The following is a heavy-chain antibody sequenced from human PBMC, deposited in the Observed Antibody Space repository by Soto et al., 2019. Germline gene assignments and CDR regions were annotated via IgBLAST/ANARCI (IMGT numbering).Heavy chain of an antibody. D-gene: IGHD5-18*01. CDR2: INAGNGNT. J-gene: IGHJ6*03. CDR3: ARERGGYSYGRSYYYYYYMYV. V-gene: IGHV1-3*01. Sequence: ASVKVSCKASGYTFTSYSMHWVRQAPGQRLEWMGWINAGNGNTKYSQKFQGRVTITRDTSASTAYMELSSLRSEDTAVYYCARERGGYSYGRSYYYYYYMYVWGKGTTVTVSS. CDR1: GYTFTSYS.